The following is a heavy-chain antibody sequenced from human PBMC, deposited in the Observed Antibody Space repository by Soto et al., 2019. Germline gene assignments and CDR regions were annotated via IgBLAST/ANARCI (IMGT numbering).Heavy chain of an antibody. CDR1: GFTFSSYA. CDR2: ISGSGGST. J-gene: IGHJ6*02. Sequence: PGGSLRLSCAASGFTFSSYAMSWVRQAPGKGLEWVSAISGSGGSTYYADSVKGRFTISRDNSKNTLYLQMNSLRAEDTAVYYCAKDLIAAAGGYYYYYGMDVWGQGTTVTVS. D-gene: IGHD6-13*01. V-gene: IGHV3-23*01. CDR3: AKDLIAAAGGYYYYYGMDV.